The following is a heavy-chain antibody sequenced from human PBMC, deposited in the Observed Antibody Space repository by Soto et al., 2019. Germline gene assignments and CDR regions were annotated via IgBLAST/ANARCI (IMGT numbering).Heavy chain of an antibody. V-gene: IGHV3-48*02. CDR2: ISSSSSTI. CDR1: GFTFSSYS. D-gene: IGHD3-10*01. Sequence: EVQLVESGGGLVQPGGSLRLSCAASGFTFSSYSMNWVRQAPGKGLEWVSYISSSSSTIYYADSVKGRFTISRDNAKNSLYLQMNSLRDEDTAVYYCARDETSGSYYYYGMDVWGQGTTVTVSS. CDR3: ARDETSGSYYYYGMDV. J-gene: IGHJ6*02.